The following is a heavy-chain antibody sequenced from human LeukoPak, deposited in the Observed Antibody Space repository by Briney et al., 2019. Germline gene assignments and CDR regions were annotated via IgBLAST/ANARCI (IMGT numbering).Heavy chain of an antibody. J-gene: IGHJ4*02. CDR1: GFAFSNQA. Sequence: GGSLRLSCAAPGFAFSNQAMGWVRQAPGKGLEWVSVISDSGDITYYADSAKGRFTISRDNSKNTLFLQMNSLRVEDTAVYYCAKDARRTSGWYFFDYWGQGTLATVSS. CDR2: ISDSGDIT. V-gene: IGHV3-23*01. D-gene: IGHD6-19*01. CDR3: AKDARRTSGWYFFDY.